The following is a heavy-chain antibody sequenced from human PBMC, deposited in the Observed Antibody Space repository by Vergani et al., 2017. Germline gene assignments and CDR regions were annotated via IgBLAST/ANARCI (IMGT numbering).Heavy chain of an antibody. CDR3: ARNPYCGGDCYSDAFDI. CDR2: IFQSGSP. J-gene: IGHJ3*02. D-gene: IGHD2-21*02. CDR1: GGSISSGAFS. Sequence: QLQLQESGSGLVQPSQTLSLNCAASGGSISSGAFSWGWIRQPPGRGLQWIGHIFQSGSPDYNASLKSRVNISLDKSKNHFSLSLSSVTAADTAVYYCARNPYCGGDCYSDAFDIWGQGTMVTVSS. V-gene: IGHV4-30-2*01.